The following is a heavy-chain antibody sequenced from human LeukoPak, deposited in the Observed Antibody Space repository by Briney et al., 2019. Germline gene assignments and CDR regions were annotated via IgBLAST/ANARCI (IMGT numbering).Heavy chain of an antibody. CDR1: GFTFSNAW. CDR3: TTDPMLGAFDI. V-gene: IGHV3-15*01. D-gene: IGHD3-16*01. Sequence: KPGRSLRLSCAASGFTFSNAWMSWVRQAPGKGLEWVGRIKSKTDGGTTDYAAPVKGRFTISRDDSKNTLYLQMNSLKTEDTAVYYCTTDPMLGAFDIWGQGTMVTVSS. J-gene: IGHJ3*02. CDR2: IKSKTDGGTT.